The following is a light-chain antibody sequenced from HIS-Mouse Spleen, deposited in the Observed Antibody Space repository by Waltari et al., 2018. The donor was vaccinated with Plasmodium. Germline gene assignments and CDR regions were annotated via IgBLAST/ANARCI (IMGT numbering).Light chain of an antibody. V-gene: IGKV1D-8*02. Sequence: AIWMTQSPSLLPASTGDRVTISCRMSQGISSYLAWYQQKPGKAPELLIYAASTLQRVVPSRFSGSGSWTYFTLTISCLEAEDFATYYMQPNYSFPWTLCQGTQVEI. CDR2: AAS. CDR3: QPNYSFPWT. CDR1: QGISSY. J-gene: IGKJ1*01.